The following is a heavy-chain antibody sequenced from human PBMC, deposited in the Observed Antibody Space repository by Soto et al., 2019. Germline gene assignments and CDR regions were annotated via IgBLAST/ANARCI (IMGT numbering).Heavy chain of an antibody. V-gene: IGHV2-70*04. CDR3: ARIIAVAGSYYFDY. Sequence: SGPTLVNPTQTLTLTCTFSGFSLSTSGTRVSWIRQPPGKALEWLARIDWDDDKFYSTSLKTRLTISKDTSKNQVVLTMTNMDPVDTATYYCARIIAVAGSYYFDYWGQGTLVTVSS. J-gene: IGHJ4*02. D-gene: IGHD6-19*01. CDR2: IDWDDDK. CDR1: GFSLSTSGTR.